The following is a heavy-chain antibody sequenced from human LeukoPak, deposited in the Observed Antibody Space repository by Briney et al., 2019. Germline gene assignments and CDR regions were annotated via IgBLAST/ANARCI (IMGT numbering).Heavy chain of an antibody. CDR1: GGSFSGYY. Sequence: SETLSLTCAVYGGSFSGYYWSWIRQPPGKGLGWIGEINHSGSTNYNPSLKSRVTISVDTSKNQFSLKLSSVTAADTAVYYCARSNTYGGNAGFDYWGQGTLVTVSS. V-gene: IGHV4-34*01. CDR2: INHSGST. J-gene: IGHJ4*02. CDR3: ARSNTYGGNAGFDY. D-gene: IGHD4-23*01.